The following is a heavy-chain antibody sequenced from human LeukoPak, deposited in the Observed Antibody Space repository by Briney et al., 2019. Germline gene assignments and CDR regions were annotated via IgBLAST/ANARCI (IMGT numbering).Heavy chain of an antibody. Sequence: SETLSLTCTVSGGSITTYYWTWIRQTPDKGLQFIGSFYHTGSTNYNPSLESAVTISKDTSKNQISLELRSVTAADTAVYYCAKGRAGNYYYDSSDYWGQGTLVTVSS. CDR1: GGSITTYY. CDR2: FYHTGST. V-gene: IGHV4-59*01. D-gene: IGHD3-22*01. CDR3: AKGRAGNYYYDSSDY. J-gene: IGHJ4*02.